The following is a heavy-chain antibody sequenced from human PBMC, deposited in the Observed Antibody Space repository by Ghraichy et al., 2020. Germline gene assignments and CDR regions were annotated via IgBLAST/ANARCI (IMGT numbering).Heavy chain of an antibody. V-gene: IGHV4-61*02. J-gene: IGHJ4*02. CDR3: ARDPSSNWGPYFDY. CDR1: GGSISSGTYY. CDR2: IFSSGST. D-gene: IGHD7-27*01. Sequence: TLSLTCTVSGGSISSGTYYWNWIRQPAGEGLEWIGRIFSSGSTNYNPSLKSRVTMSVDTSKNQFSLRLRSVTAADTAVYYCARDPSSNWGPYFDYWGQGALVTVSS.